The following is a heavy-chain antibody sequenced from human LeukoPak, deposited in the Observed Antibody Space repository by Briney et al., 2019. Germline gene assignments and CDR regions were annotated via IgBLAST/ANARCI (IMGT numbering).Heavy chain of an antibody. D-gene: IGHD6-13*01. CDR2: ISSSSSTI. V-gene: IGHV3-48*01. CDR3: AREGGGSEAAGKFAPYYYGMDV. Sequence: AGSLRLSCAASGFTFSSYSMNWVRQAPGKGLEWVSYISSSSSTINYADSVKGRFTISRDNAKNSLYLQMNSLRAEDTAVYYCAREGGGSEAAGKFAPYYYGMDVWGQGTTVTVSS. J-gene: IGHJ6*02. CDR1: GFTFSSYS.